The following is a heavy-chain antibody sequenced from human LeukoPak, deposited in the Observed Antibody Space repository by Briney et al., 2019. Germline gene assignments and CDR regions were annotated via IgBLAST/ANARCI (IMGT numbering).Heavy chain of an antibody. CDR1: GFTFATYT. CDR2: ILSSGDST. Sequence: GGSLRLSCAASGFTFATYTMSWVRQAPGKGVEWVSAILSSGDSTYYADSAKRRFTISRDNSKNTLYLQMNSLRAEDTAIYYCAKGVAVTGTMYFQNWGQGTLVTVSS. D-gene: IGHD6-19*01. J-gene: IGHJ1*01. CDR3: AKGVAVTGTMYFQN. V-gene: IGHV3-23*01.